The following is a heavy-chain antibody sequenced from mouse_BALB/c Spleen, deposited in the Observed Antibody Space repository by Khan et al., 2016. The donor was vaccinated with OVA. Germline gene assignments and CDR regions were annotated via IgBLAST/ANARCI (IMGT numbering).Heavy chain of an antibody. J-gene: IGHJ1*01. CDR1: GFSFTSYT. V-gene: IGHV5-6-4*01. CDR2: ISSGRTYT. CDR3: TRDGNYAHWYFDV. D-gene: IGHD2-1*01. Sequence: EVELVESGGGLVRPGGSLKLSCAASGFSFTSYTMSWVRQTPEKRLEWVATISSGRTYTYYPASVKGRFTLSSDNATTTLYLQMSSLTSEDTAMYYCTRDGNYAHWYFDVWGAGTTVTVSS.